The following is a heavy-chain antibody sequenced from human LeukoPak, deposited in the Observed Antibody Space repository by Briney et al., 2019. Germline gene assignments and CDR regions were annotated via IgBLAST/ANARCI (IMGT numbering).Heavy chain of an antibody. V-gene: IGHV3-21*01. J-gene: IGHJ4*02. Sequence: PGGSLRLSCAASGYTFSRYSMNWVRQAPGKGLEWVSFINSNNKYIYYADSVKGRFTISRDNAKNSLYLQMNSLRPEDTAVYYCARGYEIVVETANGHWGQGTLVTVSS. D-gene: IGHD2-21*02. CDR3: ARGYEIVVETANGH. CDR1: GYTFSRYS. CDR2: INSNNKYI.